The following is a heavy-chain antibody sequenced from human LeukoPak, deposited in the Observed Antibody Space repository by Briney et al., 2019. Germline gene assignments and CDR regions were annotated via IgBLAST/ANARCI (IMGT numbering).Heavy chain of an antibody. Sequence: PGRSLRLSCVASGFIFRNYAMHWVRQAPGKGLEWVAVGSHDGRNKIYGDSVKGRFTISRDNSKNTVYLQMDNLRPEDTAVYYCAKDRDSSTWSFFDFWGLGTLVTVSS. D-gene: IGHD6-13*01. CDR1: GFIFRNYA. J-gene: IGHJ4*02. CDR3: AKDRDSSTWSFFDF. V-gene: IGHV3-30*18. CDR2: GSHDGRNK.